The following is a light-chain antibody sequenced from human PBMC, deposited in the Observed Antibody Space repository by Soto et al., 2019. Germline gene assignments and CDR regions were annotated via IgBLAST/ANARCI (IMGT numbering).Light chain of an antibody. CDR3: SSYTSSSPDV. J-gene: IGLJ1*01. Sequence: QSALTQPASVSGSPGQSITISCTGTSSDVGGYNYVSRYQQHPGKAPKLMIYDVSNRPSGVSNRFSGSKSGNTASLTISGLQAKDEADYYCSSYTSSSPDVFGTGTKLTVL. V-gene: IGLV2-14*01. CDR2: DVS. CDR1: SSDVGGYNY.